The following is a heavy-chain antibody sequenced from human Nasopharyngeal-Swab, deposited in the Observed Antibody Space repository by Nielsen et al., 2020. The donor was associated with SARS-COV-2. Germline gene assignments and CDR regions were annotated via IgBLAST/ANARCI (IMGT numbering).Heavy chain of an antibody. Sequence: WIRQPPGKGLEWVGFIRSKAYGGTTEYAASVKGRFTISRDDSKSIAYLQMNSLKTEDTAVYYCTRERTTIFGVVISLGYWGQGTLVTVSS. CDR3: TRERTTIFGVVISLGY. J-gene: IGHJ4*02. D-gene: IGHD3-3*01. V-gene: IGHV3-49*02. CDR2: IRSKAYGGTT.